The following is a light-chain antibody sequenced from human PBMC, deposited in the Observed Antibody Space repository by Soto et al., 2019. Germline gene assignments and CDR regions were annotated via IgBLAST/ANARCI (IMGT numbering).Light chain of an antibody. J-gene: IGKJ1*01. CDR3: HQYGYSLWT. CDR2: DAS. Sequence: EIVLTQSPATLSLSPGDRATLSCRASQSVSSYVAWYQQNPGQAHRLLSDDASNRATGIPARVSGSGSGTDCTRTISSLQPEDCALYYCHQYGYSLWTFGQGTKVDIK. CDR1: QSVSSY. V-gene: IGKV3-11*01.